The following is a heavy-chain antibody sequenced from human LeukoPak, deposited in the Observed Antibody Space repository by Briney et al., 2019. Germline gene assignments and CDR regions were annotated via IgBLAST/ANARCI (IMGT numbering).Heavy chain of an antibody. D-gene: IGHD3-10*01. J-gene: IGHJ6*03. Sequence: GGSLRLSCAASVFTFSSYLMTWVRQAPGKGLEGVANIKQDGSERYYVHSVKGRFTISRDNARNSLYLHMNSLRAEDTALYYCARSGSGSYYPYYYYYYMEVWGKGTTVTVSS. CDR1: VFTFSSYL. CDR3: ARSGSGSYYPYYYYYYMEV. V-gene: IGHV3-7*01. CDR2: IKQDGSER.